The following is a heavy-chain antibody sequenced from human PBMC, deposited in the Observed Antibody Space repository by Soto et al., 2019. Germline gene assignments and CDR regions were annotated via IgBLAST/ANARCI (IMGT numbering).Heavy chain of an antibody. CDR1: GFSLSTSGVG. Sequence: QITLKESGPTLVKPTQTLTLTCTFSGFSLSTSGVGVGWIRQPPGKALEWLALIYWNDDKRYTPFLKRRLTVTKDTSRTQVVLTMTNMDPVHTATYFCAHSGGDYGSVTYYKNYFFYAMGVWGQGTTVTVSS. D-gene: IGHD3-10*01. CDR2: IYWNDDK. J-gene: IGHJ6*02. V-gene: IGHV2-5*01. CDR3: AHSGGDYGSVTYYKNYFFYAMGV.